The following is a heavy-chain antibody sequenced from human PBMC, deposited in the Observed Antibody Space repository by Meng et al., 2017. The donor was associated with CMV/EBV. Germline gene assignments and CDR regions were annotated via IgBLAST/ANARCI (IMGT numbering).Heavy chain of an antibody. CDR3: ARDGCSSTSCYGWFDP. CDR2: IYSGGST. Sequence: GESLKISCAASGFTVSSNYMSWVRQAPGKGLEWVSVIYSGGSTYYADSVKGRFTISRDNSKNTLYPQMNSLRAEDTAVYYCARDGCSSTSCYGWFDPWGQGTLVTVSS. V-gene: IGHV3-53*01. D-gene: IGHD2-2*01. J-gene: IGHJ5*02. CDR1: GFTVSSNY.